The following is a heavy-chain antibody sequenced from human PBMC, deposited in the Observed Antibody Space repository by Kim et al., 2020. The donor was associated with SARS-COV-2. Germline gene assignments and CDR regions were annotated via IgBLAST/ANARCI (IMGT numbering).Heavy chain of an antibody. CDR2: IYYSGST. D-gene: IGHD6-13*01. CDR3: ARVLDTNLGSWYFPTDYYYYYGMDV. CDR1: GGSISSYY. Sequence: SETLSLTCTVSGGSISSYYWSWIRQPPGKGLEWIGYIYYSGSTNYNPSLKSRVTISVDTSKNQFSLKLSSVTAADTAVYYCARVLDTNLGSWYFPTDYYYYYGMDVWGQGTTVTVSS. J-gene: IGHJ6*02. V-gene: IGHV4-59*13.